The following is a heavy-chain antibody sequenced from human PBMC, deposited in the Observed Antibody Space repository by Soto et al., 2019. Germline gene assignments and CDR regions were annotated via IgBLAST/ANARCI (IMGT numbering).Heavy chain of an antibody. J-gene: IGHJ4*02. CDR1: GGSISSYY. CDR2: IYYSGST. CDR3: ARGTTYYDYIWGSYRFNYFDY. V-gene: IGHV4-59*01. Sequence: SETLSLTCTVSGGSISSYYWSWIRQPPGKGLEWIGYIYYSGSTNYNPSLKSRVTISVDTSKNQFSLKLSSVTAADTAVYYCARGTTYYDYIWGSYRFNYFDYWGQGTLVTVSS. D-gene: IGHD3-16*02.